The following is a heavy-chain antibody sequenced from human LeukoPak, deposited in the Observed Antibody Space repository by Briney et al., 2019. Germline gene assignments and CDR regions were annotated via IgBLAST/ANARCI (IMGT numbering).Heavy chain of an antibody. CDR1: GFTFNSYA. V-gene: IGHV3-30-3*01. D-gene: IGHD2-21*02. CDR3: AREKYCGGDCSPLYYFDY. Sequence: GGSLRLSCAASGFTFNSYAMHWVRQAPGKGLEWVTVMSYDGSNKYYADSVKGRFTISRDNSKNTLYLQMNSLRAEDTAVYYCAREKYCGGDCSPLYYFDYWGQGTLVTVSS. CDR2: MSYDGSNK. J-gene: IGHJ4*02.